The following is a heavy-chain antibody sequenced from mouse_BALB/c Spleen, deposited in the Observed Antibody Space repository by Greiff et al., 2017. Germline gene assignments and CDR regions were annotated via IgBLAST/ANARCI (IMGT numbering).Heavy chain of an antibody. V-gene: IGHV3-6*02. CDR3: AREGSYRYDYAMDY. Sequence: VQLKQSGPGLVKPSQSLSLTCSVTGYSITSGYYWNWIRQFPGNKLEWMGYISYDGSNNYNPSLKNRISITRDTSKNQFFLKLNSVTTEDTATYYCAREGSYRYDYAMDYWGQGTSVTVSS. CDR1: GYSITSGYY. CDR2: ISYDGSN. D-gene: IGHD2-14*01. J-gene: IGHJ4*01.